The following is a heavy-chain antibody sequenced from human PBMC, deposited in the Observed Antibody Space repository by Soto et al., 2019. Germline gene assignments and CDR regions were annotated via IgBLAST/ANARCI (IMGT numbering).Heavy chain of an antibody. CDR3: ARVPSTSSTVTTS. V-gene: IGHV4-34*01. D-gene: IGHD4-17*01. J-gene: IGHJ4*02. CDR1: GGSFSGDY. Sequence: SETLSLTCAVYGGSFSGDYWSWIRQPPGKGLEWIGEINHSGSTNYNPSLKSRVTISVDTSKNQFSLKLSSVTAADTAVYYCARVPSTSSTVTTSWGQGTLVTVSS. CDR2: INHSGST.